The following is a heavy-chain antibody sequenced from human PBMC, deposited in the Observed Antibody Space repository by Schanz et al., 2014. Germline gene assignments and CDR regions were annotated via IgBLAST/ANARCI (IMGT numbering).Heavy chain of an antibody. CDR2: ISTFRNEDT. CDR3: ARGGYSSGWYDRDIAHFDY. CDR1: GYAFTTYG. Sequence: QVQLVQSGAEVKKPGASVRVSCKVSGYAFTTYGISWVRQAPGQGPEFMGWISTFRNEDTNSAQMLQGRLTMTTDTSTSTAYMELRSLRSDDTAVYYCARGGYSSGWYDRDIAHFDYWGQGTLVTVSS. J-gene: IGHJ4*02. D-gene: IGHD6-19*01. V-gene: IGHV1-18*01.